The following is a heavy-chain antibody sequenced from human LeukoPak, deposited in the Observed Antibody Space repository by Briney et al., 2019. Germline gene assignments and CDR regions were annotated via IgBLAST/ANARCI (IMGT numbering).Heavy chain of an antibody. V-gene: IGHV4-39*07. CDR1: GGSISSSSYY. CDR3: ARETGYSSSWYRSNDAFDI. J-gene: IGHJ3*02. Sequence: PSETLSLTCTVSGGSISSSSYYWGWIRQPPGKGLEWIGSIYYSGSTYYNPSLKSRVTISVDTSKNQFSLKLSSVTAADTAVYYCARETGYSSSWYRSNDAFDIWGQGTMVTVSS. CDR2: IYYSGST. D-gene: IGHD6-13*01.